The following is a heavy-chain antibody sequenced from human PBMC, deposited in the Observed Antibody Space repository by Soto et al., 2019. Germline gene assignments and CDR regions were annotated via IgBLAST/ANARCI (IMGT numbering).Heavy chain of an antibody. CDR2: ISRDGNNK. CDR3: ARSRSGAVPDSFDY. CDR1: GFTFNRHA. J-gene: IGHJ4*02. Sequence: QVQLVASGGGVVHLGRSLTLSCAASGFTFNRHAIHWVRQSPGKGLEWVTVISRDGNNKYSADSVKGRFTISIDNAKNTVILQMNSLRREDTAIYSCARSRSGAVPDSFDYWGQGTPVTVS. V-gene: IGHV3-30-3*01. D-gene: IGHD3-10*01.